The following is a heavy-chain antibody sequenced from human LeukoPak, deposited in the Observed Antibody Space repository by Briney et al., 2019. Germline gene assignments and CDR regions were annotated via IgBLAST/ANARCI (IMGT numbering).Heavy chain of an antibody. CDR1: GFTFGSYS. D-gene: IGHD1-14*01. CDR2: ISSSSSYI. Sequence: GGSLRLSCAASGFTFGSYSMNWVRQAPGKGLEWVSSISSSSSYIYYADSVKGRFTISRDNAKNSLYLQMNSLRAEDTAVYYCARKLAGYNQFAYWGQGTLVTVSS. V-gene: IGHV3-21*01. J-gene: IGHJ4*02. CDR3: ARKLAGYNQFAY.